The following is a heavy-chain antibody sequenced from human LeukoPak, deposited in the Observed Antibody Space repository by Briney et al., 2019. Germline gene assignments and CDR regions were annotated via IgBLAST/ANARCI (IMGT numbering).Heavy chain of an antibody. CDR3: AKVPWALDILTGGYFDY. D-gene: IGHD3-9*01. CDR2: ISGSGGST. CDR1: GYTFSSYG. Sequence: ASVKVSCKASGYTFSSYGMSWVRQAPGKGLEWVSAISGSGGSTYYADSVKGRFTISRDNSKNTLYLQMNSLRAEDTAVYYCAKVPWALDILTGGYFDYWGQGTLVTVSS. V-gene: IGHV3-23*01. J-gene: IGHJ4*02.